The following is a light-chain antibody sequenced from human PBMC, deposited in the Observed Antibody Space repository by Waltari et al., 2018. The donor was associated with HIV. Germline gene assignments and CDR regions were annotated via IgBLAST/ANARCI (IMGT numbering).Light chain of an antibody. J-gene: IGLJ3*02. CDR1: SLDFGLYDF. CDR3: TSHTLTRILL. CDR2: GVD. V-gene: IGLV2-14*01. Sequence: QSALTHPAPLSASPGQSIPISCTGPSLDFGLYDFVSWFKHLPNTAPQLIIYGVDRRPPGITSRFSASKSGDVASLTISGLQAEDEADYYCTSHTLTRILLFGGGTRLTVL.